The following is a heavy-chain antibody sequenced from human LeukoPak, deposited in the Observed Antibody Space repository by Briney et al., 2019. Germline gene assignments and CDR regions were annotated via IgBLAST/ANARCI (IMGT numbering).Heavy chain of an antibody. Sequence: SETLSLTCTVSGGSISSYYWSWIRQPAGKGLEWIGRIYTSGSTNYNPSLKSRVTMSVDTSKNQFSLKLSSVTAADTAVFYCARGVEYCSGGSCYYAFDIWGQGTMVTVSS. CDR2: IYTSGST. V-gene: IGHV4-4*07. CDR3: ARGVEYCSGGSCYYAFDI. J-gene: IGHJ3*02. D-gene: IGHD2-15*01. CDR1: GGSISSYY.